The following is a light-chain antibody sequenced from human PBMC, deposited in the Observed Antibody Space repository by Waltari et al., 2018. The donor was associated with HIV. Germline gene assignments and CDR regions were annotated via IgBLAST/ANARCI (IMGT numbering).Light chain of an antibody. CDR3: QQYNGFSWT. J-gene: IGKJ1*01. V-gene: IGKV1-5*03. CDR2: KAS. CDR1: QSIDNW. Sequence: DIQMTQSPSTLSASVGDRVTITCRASQSIDNWLAWYQQRPGKAPKLLIYKASDLKSWVPSRFSGSGSGTEFTLTISSLQPDDFATYYCQQYNGFSWTFGQGTKVEIK.